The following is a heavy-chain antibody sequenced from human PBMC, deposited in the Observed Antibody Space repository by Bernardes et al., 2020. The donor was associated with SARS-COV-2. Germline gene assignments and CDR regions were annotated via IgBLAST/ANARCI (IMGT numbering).Heavy chain of an antibody. D-gene: IGHD3-22*01. Sequence: SETLSLTCTVSGGSISSYYWSWIRQPPGKGLEWIGYIYYSGSTNYNPSLKSRVTISVDTSKNQFSLKLSSVTAADTAVYYCARSYDSSGYYYGTFFYWGQGTLVTVSS. CDR3: ARSYDSSGYYYGTFFY. CDR1: GGSISSYY. CDR2: IYYSGST. V-gene: IGHV4-59*08. J-gene: IGHJ4*02.